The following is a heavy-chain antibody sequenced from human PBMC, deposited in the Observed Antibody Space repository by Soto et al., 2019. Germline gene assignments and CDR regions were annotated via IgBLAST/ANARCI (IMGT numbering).Heavy chain of an antibody. CDR3: ASGPTLAARHGWNYFVP. J-gene: IGHJ5*02. CDR1: GLNVNTNY. Sequence: EVQLVESGGTVIQPGESLRLSCAASGLNVNTNYMTWVRQAPGKGLEWLSIIHGGGNKFYSDSVKGRFTISRDTSKNTVYLQMSSLTVDDTAVYYCASGPTLAARHGWNYFVPSGQGTLVTVSS. CDR2: IHGGGNK. V-gene: IGHV3-53*01. D-gene: IGHD6-6*01.